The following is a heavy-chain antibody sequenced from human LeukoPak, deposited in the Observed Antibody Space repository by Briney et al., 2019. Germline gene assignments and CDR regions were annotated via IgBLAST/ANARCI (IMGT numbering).Heavy chain of an antibody. V-gene: IGHV3-13*01. CDR3: ARDRNLDY. CDR2: IGTAADT. Sequence: GGSLRLSCAASGFTFSTYDMHWVRQKTGKGLEWVSAIGTAADTFYPDSVKGRFTISRDNSKNTLYLQMNSLRAEDTAVYYCARDRNLDYWGQGTLVTVSS. CDR1: GFTFSTYD. J-gene: IGHJ4*02.